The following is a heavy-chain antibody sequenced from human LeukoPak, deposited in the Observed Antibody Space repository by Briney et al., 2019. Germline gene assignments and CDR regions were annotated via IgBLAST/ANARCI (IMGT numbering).Heavy chain of an antibody. CDR3: ARDRHWNQGNFDY. D-gene: IGHD1-1*01. CDR1: GYTITGYY. J-gene: IGHJ4*02. Sequence: ASVKVSCKASGYTITGYYIHWVRQAPGQGLEWMGWINPNSGDTNYAQKFQGRVTMTRDTSINTAFVELSRLRSDDTAVYYCARDRHWNQGNFDYWGQGTLVTASS. CDR2: INPNSGDT. V-gene: IGHV1-2*02.